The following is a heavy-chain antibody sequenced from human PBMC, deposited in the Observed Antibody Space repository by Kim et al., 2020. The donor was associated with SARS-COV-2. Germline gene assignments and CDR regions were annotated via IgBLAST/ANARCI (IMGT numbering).Heavy chain of an antibody. J-gene: IGHJ3*02. Sequence: FQGRVTMTEDTSTDTAYMELSSLRSEDTAVYYCATVRAVEYSSSGDAFDIWGQGTMVTVSS. CDR3: ATVRAVEYSSSGDAFDI. D-gene: IGHD6-6*01. V-gene: IGHV1-24*01.